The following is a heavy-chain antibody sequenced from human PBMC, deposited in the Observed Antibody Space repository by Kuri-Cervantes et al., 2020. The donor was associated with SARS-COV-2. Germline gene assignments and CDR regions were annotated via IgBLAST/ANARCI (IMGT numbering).Heavy chain of an antibody. J-gene: IGHJ4*02. CDR1: GFTFSCFA. D-gene: IGHD3-10*01. CDR2: MSGSGHNI. CDR3: AKGEFYYGSGRFHY. Sequence: GESLKISCVASGFTFSCFAMTWVRQAPGKGLEWVASMSGSGHNIQHADFLKGRFTISRANSNNTLYLEMKDLKVDDTAVYFCAKGEFYYGSGRFHYWGQGIPVTVSS. V-gene: IGHV3-23*01.